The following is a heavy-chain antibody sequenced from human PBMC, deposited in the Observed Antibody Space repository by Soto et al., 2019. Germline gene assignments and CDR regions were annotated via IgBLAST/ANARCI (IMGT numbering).Heavy chain of an antibody. CDR3: ARGESSSSWYHGLY. J-gene: IGHJ4*02. CDR2: IRSDGSNK. D-gene: IGHD6-13*01. Sequence: QVQLVESGGGVVQPGRSLRLSCAASGFTFSNYGMHWVRQAPGKGLEWVAVIRSDGSNKYYADSVKGRFTISRDNSKNTMYLQMNSLRVEDTAVYYCARGESSSSWYHGLYWGQGTLVTVSS. V-gene: IGHV3-33*01. CDR1: GFTFSNYG.